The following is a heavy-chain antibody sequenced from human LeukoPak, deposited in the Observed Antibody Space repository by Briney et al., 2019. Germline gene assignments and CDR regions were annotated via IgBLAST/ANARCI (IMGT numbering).Heavy chain of an antibody. CDR1: VFTINDYA. Sequence: PGGSLRLSCAASVFTINDYAINWVRQAPGKGLEWVSVISGGTGGSTYYADSVKGRFTISRDNSKNTLYLQMNSLRAEDTAVYYCAKRGSSSWTQFDYWSQATLVTVSS. D-gene: IGHD6-13*01. J-gene: IGHJ4*02. CDR3: AKRGSSSWTQFDY. V-gene: IGHV3-23*01. CDR2: ISGGTGGST.